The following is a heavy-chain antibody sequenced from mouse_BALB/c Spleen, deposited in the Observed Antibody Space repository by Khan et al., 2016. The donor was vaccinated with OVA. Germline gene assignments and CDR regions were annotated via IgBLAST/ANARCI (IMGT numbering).Heavy chain of an antibody. CDR3: ARAYYRYDVYYAMDY. CDR1: GFSLSRYN. Sequence: VQLQESGPGLVAPSQSLSITCTVSGFSLSRYNIHWVRQPPGKGLEWLGLIWGGGGTDYNSTLKSRLSITKDNSQSQVFLKMNSLQTYDTAMYYCARAYYRYDVYYAMDYWGQGTSVTVSS. D-gene: IGHD2-14*01. J-gene: IGHJ4*01. V-gene: IGHV2-6-4*01. CDR2: IWGGGGT.